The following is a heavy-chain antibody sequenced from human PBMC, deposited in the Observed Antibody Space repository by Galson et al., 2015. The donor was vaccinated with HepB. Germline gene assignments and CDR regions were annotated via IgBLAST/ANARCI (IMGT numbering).Heavy chain of an antibody. CDR3: ARGSGSLINDDAFDI. V-gene: IGHV1-2*02. J-gene: IGHJ3*02. CDR1: GYTFTGYY. CDR2: INPNSGGT. Sequence: SVKVSCKASGYTFTGYYMHWVRQAPGQGLEWMGWINPNSGGTNYAQKFQGRVTMTRDTSISTAYMELSRLRSDDTAVYYCARGSGSLINDDAFDIWGQGTMVTVSS. D-gene: IGHD1-26*01.